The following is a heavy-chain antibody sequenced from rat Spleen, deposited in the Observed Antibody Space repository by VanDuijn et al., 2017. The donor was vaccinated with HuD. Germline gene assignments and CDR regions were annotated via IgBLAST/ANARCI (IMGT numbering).Heavy chain of an antibody. CDR1: GFTFSNYY. V-gene: IGHV5-25*01. CDR3: TTDYSNYRPFDY. CDR2: ISISGDDT. D-gene: IGHD1-2*01. J-gene: IGHJ2*01. Sequence: EVQLVESGGGLVQPGRSMKLSCAASGFTFSNYYMAWVRQAPTKGLEWVASISISGDDTYYRDSVKGRFTISRDNAKSTLYLQMDSLRSEDTATYYCTTDYSNYRPFDYWGQGVMVTVSS.